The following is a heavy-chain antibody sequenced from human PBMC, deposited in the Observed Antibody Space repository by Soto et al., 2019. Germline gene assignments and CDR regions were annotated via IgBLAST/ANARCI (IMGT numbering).Heavy chain of an antibody. J-gene: IGHJ3*02. CDR2: ISYDGSNK. CDR1: GVTFSSHA. V-gene: IGHV3-30-3*01. CDR3: ARDPSTAAGTDDAFDI. Sequence: GGSLRLSCAASGVTFSSHAMHWVRQAPGKGLEWVAVISYDGSNKYYADSVKGRFTISRDNSKNTLYLQMNSLRAEDTAVYYCARDPSTAAGTDDAFDIWGQGTMVTVSS. D-gene: IGHD6-13*01.